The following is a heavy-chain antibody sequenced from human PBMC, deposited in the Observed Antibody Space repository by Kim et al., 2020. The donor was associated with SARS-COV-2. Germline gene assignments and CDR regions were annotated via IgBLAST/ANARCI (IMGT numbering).Heavy chain of an antibody. Sequence: ASVKVSCKASGYTFTSYGISWVRQAPGQGLEWMGWISAYNGNTNYAQKLQGRVTMTTDTSTSTAYMELRSLRSDDTAVYYCARESTSCPGIYCGMDVWGQGTTVTVSS. CDR2: ISAYNGNT. D-gene: IGHD2-2*01. V-gene: IGHV1-18*01. J-gene: IGHJ6*02. CDR3: ARESTSCPGIYCGMDV. CDR1: GYTFTSYG.